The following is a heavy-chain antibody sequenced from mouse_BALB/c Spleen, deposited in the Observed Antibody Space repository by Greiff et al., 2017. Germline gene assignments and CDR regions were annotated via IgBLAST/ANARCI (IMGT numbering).Heavy chain of an antibody. CDR1: GYSITSDYA. CDR3: AGTYYYAMDY. J-gene: IGHJ4*01. D-gene: IGHD4-1*01. CDR2: ISYSGST. V-gene: IGHV3-2*02. Sequence: EVKLVESGPGLVKPSQSLSLTCTVTGYSITSDYAWNWIRQFPGNKLEWMGYISYSGSTSYNPSLKSRISITRDTSKNQFFLQLNSVTTEDTATYYCAGTYYYAMDYWGQGTSVTVSS.